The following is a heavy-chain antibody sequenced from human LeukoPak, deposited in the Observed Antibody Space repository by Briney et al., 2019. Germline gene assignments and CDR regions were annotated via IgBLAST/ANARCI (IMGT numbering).Heavy chain of an antibody. J-gene: IGHJ4*02. CDR2: TSYDGSNK. V-gene: IGHV3-30-3*01. CDR1: GFTFSSYA. CDR3: ARDRLAVAELDY. Sequence: GGSLRLSCAASGFTFSSYAMHWFRQAPGKGLEWVAVTSYDGSNKYYADSVKGRFTISRDNSKNTLYLQMNSLRAEDTAVYYCARDRLAVAELDYWGQGTLVTVSS. D-gene: IGHD6-19*01.